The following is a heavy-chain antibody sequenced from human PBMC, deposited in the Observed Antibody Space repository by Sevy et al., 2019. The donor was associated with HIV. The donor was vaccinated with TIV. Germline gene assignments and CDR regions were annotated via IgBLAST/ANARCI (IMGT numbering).Heavy chain of an antibody. J-gene: IGHJ6*02. Sequence: GESLNISCAASGFTFSSYWMSWVRQAPGKGLEWVANIKQDGSEKYYVDSVKGRFTISRDNAKNSLYLQMNSLRAEDTAVYYCARTDGVAVAGTNYYYGMDVWGQGTTVTVSS. D-gene: IGHD6-19*01. CDR3: ARTDGVAVAGTNYYYGMDV. V-gene: IGHV3-7*01. CDR1: GFTFSSYW. CDR2: IKQDGSEK.